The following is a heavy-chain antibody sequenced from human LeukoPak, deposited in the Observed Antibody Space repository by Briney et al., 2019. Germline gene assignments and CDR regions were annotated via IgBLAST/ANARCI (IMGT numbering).Heavy chain of an antibody. Sequence: SGPALLQPTRTHILPCTFSGFSLGTGGMCVSWIRQPPGKALEWLARIDWDEDKYYITSLKTRLTISKDTSKNQVVLTMTNMDPVDTATYYCARMCILTGYYTPEGMDVWGQGTTVTVSS. V-gene: IGHV2-70*11. CDR1: GFSLGTGGMC. CDR2: IDWDEDK. CDR3: ARMCILTGYYTPEGMDV. D-gene: IGHD3-9*01. J-gene: IGHJ6*02.